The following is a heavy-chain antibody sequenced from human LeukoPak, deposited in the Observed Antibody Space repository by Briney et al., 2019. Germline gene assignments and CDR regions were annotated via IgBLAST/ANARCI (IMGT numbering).Heavy chain of an antibody. D-gene: IGHD1-1*01. Sequence: SETLSLTRTVSGDSISRDYWSWIRQPPGKGLEWIGYIYYSGSTNYNPSLKSRVTISLDTSKNQFSLKLSSVTAADTAVYYCARDRRNSDAFDIWGQGTMVTVSS. V-gene: IGHV4-59*01. J-gene: IGHJ3*02. CDR1: GDSISRDY. CDR3: ARDRRNSDAFDI. CDR2: IYYSGST.